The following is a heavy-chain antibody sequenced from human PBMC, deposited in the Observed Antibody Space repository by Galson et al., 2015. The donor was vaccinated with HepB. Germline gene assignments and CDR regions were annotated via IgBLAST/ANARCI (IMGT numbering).Heavy chain of an antibody. CDR2: ISSSSKYM. J-gene: IGHJ6*02. Sequence: SLSLSCAASGFTFNNYSMNWVRQAPGKGLEWVSSISSSSKYMYYTDSVKGRFTISRDNAKNSLFLQMNSLRGEDTAVYYCARGRNRRLPDYYGMDVWGQGTTVTVSS. V-gene: IGHV3-21*01. CDR1: GFTFNNYS. CDR3: ARGRNRRLPDYYGMDV. D-gene: IGHD1-14*01.